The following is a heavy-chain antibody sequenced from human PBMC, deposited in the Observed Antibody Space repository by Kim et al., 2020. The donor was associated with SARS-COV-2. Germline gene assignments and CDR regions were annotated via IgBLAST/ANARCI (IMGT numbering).Heavy chain of an antibody. D-gene: IGHD2-8*01. J-gene: IGHJ4*02. Sequence: GGSLRLSCAASGFTFSSYAMSWVRQAPGKGLEWVSTISGNGATTYNADAVKGRFSISSDNSRNTVYLQMNTPTVDDTAIYYCTKMNRCLVPFEYWGQGTLVTVSS. CDR3: TKMNRCLVPFEY. CDR1: GFTFSSYA. V-gene: IGHV3-23*01. CDR2: ISGNGATT.